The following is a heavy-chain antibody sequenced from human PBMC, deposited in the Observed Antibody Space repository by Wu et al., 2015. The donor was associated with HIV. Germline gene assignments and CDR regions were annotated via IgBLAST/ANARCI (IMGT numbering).Heavy chain of an antibody. Sequence: QVQLVQSGAEVKKPGASVKVSCKASGYTFTSYGISWVRQAPGQGLEWMGWISAYNGNTNYAQKLQGRVTMTTDTSTSTAYMELRSLRSDDTAVYYCAERGITILLYWFGAENNMDVWGQGTTVTVSS. D-gene: IGHD3-9*01. CDR3: AERGITILLYWFGAENNMDV. CDR2: ISAYNGNT. V-gene: IGHV1-18*01. CDR1: GYTFTSYG. J-gene: IGHJ6*02.